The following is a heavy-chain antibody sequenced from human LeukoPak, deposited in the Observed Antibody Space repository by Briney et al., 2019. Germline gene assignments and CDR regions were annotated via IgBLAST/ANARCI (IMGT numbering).Heavy chain of an antibody. Sequence: SEPLSLSCTFSGVTFSSNSYYWGWISPPPGKGLEWIRCIYYSGTTYYNPSLKSRVTISVDTSKNQFPLKLSSVTAADTAVYYCAGHIQLAFRVSRLGWFDPWGQGTLVTVSS. V-gene: IGHV4-39*01. CDR1: GVTFSSNSYY. CDR2: IYYSGTT. J-gene: IGHJ5*02. CDR3: AGHIQLAFRVSRLGWFDP. D-gene: IGHD3-3*02.